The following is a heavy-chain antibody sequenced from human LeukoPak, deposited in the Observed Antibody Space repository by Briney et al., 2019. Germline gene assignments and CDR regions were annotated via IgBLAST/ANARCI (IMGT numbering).Heavy chain of an antibody. D-gene: IGHD1-26*01. CDR2: IYPGDSDA. CDR3: ARRRDLYSGSYYSFDY. V-gene: IGHV5-51*01. J-gene: IGHJ4*02. Sequence: GESLKISCKGSGYSFTSYWIGWVRQMPGKGLKWMGIIYPGDSDARYSPSFQGQVTISADKSISTAYLQWSSLKASDTAMYYCARRRDLYSGSYYSFDYWGQGTLVTVSS. CDR1: GYSFTSYW.